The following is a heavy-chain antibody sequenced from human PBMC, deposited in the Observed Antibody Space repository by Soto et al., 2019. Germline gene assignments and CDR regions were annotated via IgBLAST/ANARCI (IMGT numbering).Heavy chain of an antibody. CDR3: ARENRGSYHVGSQDY. J-gene: IGHJ4*02. D-gene: IGHD1-26*01. V-gene: IGHV3-11*01. Sequence: QVQLVESGGGLVKAGGSLRLSCAASGFTFSDYYMSWIRQAPGKGLEWVSYISSGGSSIYYADSVKGRFTISRDNAKNSLSLHMNSLRVEDTAVYYCARENRGSYHVGSQDYCGQGTLVTVSS. CDR2: ISSGGSSI. CDR1: GFTFSDYY.